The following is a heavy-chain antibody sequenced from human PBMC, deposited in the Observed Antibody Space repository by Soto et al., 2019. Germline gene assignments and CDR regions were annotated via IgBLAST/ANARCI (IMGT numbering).Heavy chain of an antibody. CDR3: AKYRRPNEDGFTLDF. CDR2: IYYTGNT. Sequence: SETLSLTCSVSGGSMSSGAYYWNWIRQHPVKGLEWIAYIYYTGNTYYNPSLESRLSMSVDTSKNQFSLRLTSVTTADTAVYYCAKYRRPNEDGFTLDFWGQGTLVTVSS. CDR1: GGSMSSGAYY. J-gene: IGHJ4*02. V-gene: IGHV4-61*08. D-gene: IGHD1-1*01.